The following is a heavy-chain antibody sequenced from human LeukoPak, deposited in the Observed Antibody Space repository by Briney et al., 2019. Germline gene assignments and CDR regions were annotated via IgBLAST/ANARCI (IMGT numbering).Heavy chain of an antibody. Sequence: ASVKVSCKASGYTFTGYYMHWVRQAPGQGLEWMGWINPNSGGTNYAQKFQGRVTMTTDTSTSTAYMELRSLRSDDTAVYYCARDSPTMIVVVSLPDYYYYYGMDVWGQGTTVTVSS. CDR2: INPNSGGT. J-gene: IGHJ6*02. V-gene: IGHV1-2*02. CDR1: GYTFTGYY. CDR3: ARDSPTMIVVVSLPDYYYYYGMDV. D-gene: IGHD3-22*01.